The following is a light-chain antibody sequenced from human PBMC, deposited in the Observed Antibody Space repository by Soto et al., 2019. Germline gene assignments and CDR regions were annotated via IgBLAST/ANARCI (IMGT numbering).Light chain of an antibody. CDR1: RGDIGDYNY. V-gene: IGLV2-14*01. CDR2: DVS. J-gene: IGLJ1*01. CDR3: CSYTRSGTLI. Sequence: QSALTQPASVSGSPGQSITISCVGTRGDIGDYNYVSWYQQHPGKVPKVIIYDVSNRPSGVSYRFSGTKSGNTASLTVSGLQAEDEADYYFCSYTRSGTLIFGTGTKLTVL.